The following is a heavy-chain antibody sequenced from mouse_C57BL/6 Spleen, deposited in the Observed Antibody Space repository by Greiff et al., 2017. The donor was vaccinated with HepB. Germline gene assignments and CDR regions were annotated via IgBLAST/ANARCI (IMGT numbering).Heavy chain of an antibody. J-gene: IGHJ3*01. CDR2: ISNGGGST. CDR3: AIPSFAY. Sequence: EVKVVESGGGLVQPGGSLKLSCAASGFTFSDYYMYWVRQTPEKRLEWVAYISNGGGSTYYPDTVKGRFTISRDNAKNTLYLQMSRLKSEDTAMYYCAIPSFAYWGQGTLVTVSA. V-gene: IGHV5-12*01. CDR1: GFTFSDYY.